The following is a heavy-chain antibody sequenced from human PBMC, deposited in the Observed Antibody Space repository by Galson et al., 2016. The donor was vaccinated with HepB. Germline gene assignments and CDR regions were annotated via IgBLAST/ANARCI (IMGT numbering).Heavy chain of an antibody. D-gene: IGHD3/OR15-3a*01. J-gene: IGHJ5*01. CDR1: GFTFSNYW. Sequence: SLRLSCAASGFTFSNYWMSWVRQAPGKGLEWVAIIKQDGSEKSYVDSVKGRFTISRDNGRNSVYLQMNSLRTEDTAVYYCTSPGADWLVNWFELWGQGTVVTVSS. CDR3: TSPGADWLVNWFEL. V-gene: IGHV3-7*01. CDR2: IKQDGSEK.